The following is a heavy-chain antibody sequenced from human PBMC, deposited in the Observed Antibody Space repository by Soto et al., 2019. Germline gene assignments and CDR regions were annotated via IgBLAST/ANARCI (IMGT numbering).Heavy chain of an antibody. Sequence: SETLSLTCAVSSGSISSSNWWSWVRQPPGKGLEWIGEIYHSGSTNYNPSLKSRVTISVDKSKNQFSLKLSSVTAADTAVYYCARAWYYYGSGSYSFPLDYWGQGTLVTVSS. J-gene: IGHJ4*02. CDR3: ARAWYYYGSGSYSFPLDY. V-gene: IGHV4-4*02. D-gene: IGHD3-10*01. CDR2: IYHSGST. CDR1: SGSISSSNW.